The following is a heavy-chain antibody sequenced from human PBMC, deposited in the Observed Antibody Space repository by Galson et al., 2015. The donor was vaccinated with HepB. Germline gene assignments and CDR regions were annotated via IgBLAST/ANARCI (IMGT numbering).Heavy chain of an antibody. J-gene: IGHJ5*02. CDR3: AGQKQLWLEENWFDP. CDR1: GYSFTSYW. Sequence: QSGAEVKKPGESLRISCKGSGYSFTSYWISWVRQMPGKGLEWMGRIDPSDSYTNYSPSFQGHVTISADKSISTAYLQWSSLKASDTAMYYCAGQKQLWLEENWFDPWGQGTLVTVSS. CDR2: IDPSDSYT. V-gene: IGHV5-10-1*01. D-gene: IGHD5-18*01.